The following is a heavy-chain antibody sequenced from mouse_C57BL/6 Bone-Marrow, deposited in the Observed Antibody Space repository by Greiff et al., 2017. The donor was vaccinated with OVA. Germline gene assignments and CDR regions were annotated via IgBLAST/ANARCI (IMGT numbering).Heavy chain of an antibody. Sequence: QVQLQQPGAELVMPGASVKLSCKASGYTFTSYWMHWVKQRPGQGLEWIGEIDPSDSYTNYNQKFKGKATLTADKSSSTAYMQLSSLTSEDSAVYFCASQGDYWGQGTTLTVSS. CDR2: IDPSDSYT. J-gene: IGHJ2*01. CDR3: ASQGDY. CDR1: GYTFTSYW. V-gene: IGHV1-69*01.